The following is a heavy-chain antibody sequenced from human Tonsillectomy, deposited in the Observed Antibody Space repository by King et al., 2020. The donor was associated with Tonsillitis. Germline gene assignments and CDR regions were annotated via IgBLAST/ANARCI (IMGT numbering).Heavy chain of an antibody. CDR1: GFSFRTYG. CDR2: ISYDGSNK. V-gene: IGHV3-30*18. Sequence: VQLVESGGGVVQPGRSLRLSCAASGFSFRTYGIHWVRQAPGKGLEWVAVISYDGSNKFYADSVKGRFTISRDNSKNTLYLKMNSLRAEDTAVYYCAKGGGPSDDFWSGSPIYSSYGMDVWGQGTTGTVSS. J-gene: IGHJ6*02. CDR3: AKGGGPSDDFWSGSPIYSSYGMDV. D-gene: IGHD3-3*01.